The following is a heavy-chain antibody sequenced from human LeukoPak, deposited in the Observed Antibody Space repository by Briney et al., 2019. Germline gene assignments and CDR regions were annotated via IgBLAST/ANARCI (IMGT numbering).Heavy chain of an antibody. J-gene: IGHJ6*02. Sequence: GGSLRLSCAASGFTFSSYSMNWVRQAPGKGLEWVSSISSSSSYIYYADSVKGRFTISRDNAKNSLYLQMNSLRAEDTAVYYCAREPATGTETWPHYYYYYYYGMDVWGQGTTVTVSS. CDR1: GFTFSSYS. CDR2: ISSSSSYI. V-gene: IGHV3-21*01. D-gene: IGHD2/OR15-2a*01. CDR3: AREPATGTETWPHYYYYYYYGMDV.